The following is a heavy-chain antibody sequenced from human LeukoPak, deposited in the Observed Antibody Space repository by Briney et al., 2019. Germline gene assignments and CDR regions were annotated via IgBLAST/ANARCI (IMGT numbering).Heavy chain of an antibody. CDR3: AREGYVGCSSTSCYAFDY. Sequence: PSETLSLTCTVSGGSISSYYWSWIRQPAGKGLEWIGRIDTSGSTNYNPSLKSRFTMSVDTSKNQFSLKLSSVTAADTAVYYCAREGYVGCSSTSCYAFDYWGQGTLVTVSS. D-gene: IGHD2-2*01. CDR2: IDTSGST. J-gene: IGHJ4*02. V-gene: IGHV4-4*07. CDR1: GGSISSYY.